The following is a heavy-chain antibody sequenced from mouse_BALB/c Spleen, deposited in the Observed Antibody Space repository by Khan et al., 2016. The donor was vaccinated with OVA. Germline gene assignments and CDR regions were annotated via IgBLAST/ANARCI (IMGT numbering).Heavy chain of an antibody. V-gene: IGHV1-7*01. CDR3: ARYYYSSSPDY. D-gene: IGHD1-1*01. CDR2: INPSTGYT. Sequence: QVQLQQSGAELAKPGASVKMSCKASGYTFTSYWMHWVKQRPGQGLEWIGYINPSTGYTEYNQKFKDKATLTADKSSSTAYMQLSSLTSEDSAVYYCARYYYSSSPDYWGQGTTLTVSS. J-gene: IGHJ2*01. CDR1: GYTFTSYW.